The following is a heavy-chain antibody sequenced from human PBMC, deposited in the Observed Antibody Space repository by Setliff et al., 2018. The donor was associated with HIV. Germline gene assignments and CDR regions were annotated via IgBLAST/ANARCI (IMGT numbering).Heavy chain of an antibody. CDR2: LHKVGSEK. Sequence: GGSLRLSCAASGFTFTNYWMSWVRQAPGKGLEWVANLHKVGSEKYYVDSVKGRFTISRDNTNNFLYLQMNSLRAEDTAVYYCARSQGIGNYHMDVWGTGTTVTVSS. V-gene: IGHV3-7*01. CDR1: GFTFTNYW. D-gene: IGHD2-15*01. J-gene: IGHJ6*03. CDR3: ARSQGIGNYHMDV.